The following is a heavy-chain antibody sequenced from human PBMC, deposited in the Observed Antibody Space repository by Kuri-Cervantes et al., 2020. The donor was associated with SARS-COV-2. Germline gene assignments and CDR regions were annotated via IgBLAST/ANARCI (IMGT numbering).Heavy chain of an antibody. CDR2: ISWNSGSI. CDR3: ARVQPRFIAASDYYYYGMDV. J-gene: IGHJ6*02. V-gene: IGHV3-9*01. Sequence: SLKISCAASGFTFDDYAMHWVRQAPGKGLEWVSGISWNSGSIGYADSVKGRFTTSRDNAKNTLYLQMNSLRAEDTAVYYCARVQPRFIAASDYYYYGMDVWGQGTTVTVSS. CDR1: GFTFDDYA. D-gene: IGHD6-13*01.